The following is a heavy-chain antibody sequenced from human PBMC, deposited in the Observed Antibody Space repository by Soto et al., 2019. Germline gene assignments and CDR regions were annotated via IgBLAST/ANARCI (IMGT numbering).Heavy chain of an antibody. V-gene: IGHV4-38-2*01. CDR1: GYSISSGYY. J-gene: IGHJ5*02. Sequence: PSETLSLTCAVSGYSISSGYYWGWIRQTPGKGLEWIGSIYHSGSTYYNPSLKSRVTISVDTSKNQFSLKLSSVTAADTAVYYCARGWGSGGSGFDPWGQGTLVTVSS. CDR2: IYHSGST. D-gene: IGHD2-15*01. CDR3: ARGWGSGGSGFDP.